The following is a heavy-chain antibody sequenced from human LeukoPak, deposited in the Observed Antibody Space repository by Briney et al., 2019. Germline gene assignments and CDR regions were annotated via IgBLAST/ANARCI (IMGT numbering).Heavy chain of an antibody. CDR2: INAGNGNT. CDR3: ARGLGFYYFDY. Sequence: ASVTVSCKASGYTFTSYAMHWVRQAPGQRLEWMGWINAGNGNTKYSQKFQGRVTVTRDASASTAYMELSSLRSEDTAVYYCARGLGFYYFDYWGQGTLVTVSS. V-gene: IGHV1-3*01. D-gene: IGHD6-19*01. J-gene: IGHJ4*02. CDR1: GYTFTSYA.